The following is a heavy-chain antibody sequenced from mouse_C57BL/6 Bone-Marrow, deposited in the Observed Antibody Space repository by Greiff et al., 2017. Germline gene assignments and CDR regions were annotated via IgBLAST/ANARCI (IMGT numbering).Heavy chain of an antibody. J-gene: IGHJ3*01. D-gene: IGHD2-4*01. V-gene: IGHV1-26*01. CDR3: AREGGIYYDYGAWFAY. CDR2: INPNNGGT. Sequence: VQLQQSGPELVKPGASVKISCKASGYTFTDYYMNWVKQSHGKSLEWIGDINPNNGGTSYNQKFKGKATLTVDKSSSTAYMELRSLTYEDSAVYYCAREGGIYYDYGAWFAYWGQGTLVTVSA. CDR1: GYTFTDYY.